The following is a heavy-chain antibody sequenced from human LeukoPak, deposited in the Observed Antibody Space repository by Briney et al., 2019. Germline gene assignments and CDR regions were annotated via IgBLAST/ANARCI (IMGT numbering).Heavy chain of an antibody. Sequence: SETLSLTCTVSGYSISSGYYWGWIRQPPGKGLEWIGSIYHSGSTYYNPSLKSRVTISVDTSKNQFSLKLSSVTAADTAVYYCARAFYPGYYSYMAVWGKGTTVTVSS. D-gene: IGHD3-3*02. CDR1: GYSISSGYY. CDR3: ARAFYPGYYSYMAV. J-gene: IGHJ6*03. CDR2: IYHSGST. V-gene: IGHV4-38-2*02.